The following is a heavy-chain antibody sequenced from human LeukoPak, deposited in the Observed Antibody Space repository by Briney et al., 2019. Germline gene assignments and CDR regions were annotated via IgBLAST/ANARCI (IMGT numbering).Heavy chain of an antibody. Sequence: ASVKVSCKASGYTFTGYYMHWVRQAPGQGLEWMGWINPNSGGTNYAQKFQGRVTMTRDTSISTAYMELSRLRSDDTAVYYYARDLHSGSYYNYYYYYYMDVWGKGTTVTVSS. CDR1: GYTFTGYY. V-gene: IGHV1-2*02. CDR3: ARDLHSGSYYNYYYYYYMDV. CDR2: INPNSGGT. D-gene: IGHD3-10*01. J-gene: IGHJ6*03.